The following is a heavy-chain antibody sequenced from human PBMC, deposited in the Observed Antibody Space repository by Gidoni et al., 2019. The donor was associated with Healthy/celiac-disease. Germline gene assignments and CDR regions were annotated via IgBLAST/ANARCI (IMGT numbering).Heavy chain of an antibody. D-gene: IGHD3-22*01. Sequence: QVQLVQSGAEVKKPGSSVQVSCKASGGSFSSYAISWVRQAPGQGLEWMGGIIPIVGTANYAQKFQGRVTITADKSTSTAYMELSSLRSEDTAVYYCARGERDYYDSSDYWGQGTLVTVSS. CDR1: GGSFSSYA. CDR2: IIPIVGTA. CDR3: ARGERDYYDSSDY. V-gene: IGHV1-69*06. J-gene: IGHJ4*02.